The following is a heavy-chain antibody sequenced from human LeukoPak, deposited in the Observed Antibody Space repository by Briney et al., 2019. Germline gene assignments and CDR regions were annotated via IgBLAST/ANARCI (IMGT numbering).Heavy chain of an antibody. Sequence: SETLSLTCTVSGGSISSYYWSWIRQPPGKGLAWIGYIYYSGSTNYNPSLKSRVTISVDTSKNQFSLKLSSVTAADTAVYYCARTGRLKGLSQMDVWGQGTTVTVSS. D-gene: IGHD1-14*01. CDR3: ARTGRLKGLSQMDV. CDR1: GGSISSYY. V-gene: IGHV4-59*01. J-gene: IGHJ6*02. CDR2: IYYSGST.